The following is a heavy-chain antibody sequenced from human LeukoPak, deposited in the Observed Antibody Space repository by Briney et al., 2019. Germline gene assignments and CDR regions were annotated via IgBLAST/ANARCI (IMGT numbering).Heavy chain of an antibody. V-gene: IGHV3-21*01. CDR3: ARDLASSGWFPNDY. CDR2: ISSSSSYI. J-gene: IGHJ4*02. Sequence: KPGGSLRLSCAASGFTFSSYSMNWVRQAPGKGLEWVSSISSSSSYIYYADSVKGRFTISRDNAKNSLYLQMNSLRAEDTAVYYCARDLASSGWFPNDYWGQGTLVIVSS. CDR1: GFTFSSYS. D-gene: IGHD6-19*01.